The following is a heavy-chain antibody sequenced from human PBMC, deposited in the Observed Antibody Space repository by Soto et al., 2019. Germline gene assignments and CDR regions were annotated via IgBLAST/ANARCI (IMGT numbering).Heavy chain of an antibody. CDR3: ARAANSSWYVPVYYYYYYGMDV. Sequence: PGGSLRLPCAASGFTFSSYAMHWVRQAPGKGLEWVAVISYDGSNKYYADSVKGRFTISRDNSKNTLYLQMNSLRAEDTAVYYCARAANSSWYVPVYYYYYYGMDVWGQGTTVTVSS. D-gene: IGHD6-13*01. CDR2: ISYDGSNK. V-gene: IGHV3-30-3*01. CDR1: GFTFSSYA. J-gene: IGHJ6*02.